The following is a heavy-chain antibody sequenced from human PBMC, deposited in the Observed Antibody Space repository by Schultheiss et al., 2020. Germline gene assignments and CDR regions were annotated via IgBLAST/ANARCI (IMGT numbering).Heavy chain of an antibody. V-gene: IGHV1-18*01. Sequence: GESLKISCNASGYTFTSYGISWVRQAPGQGLEWMGWISAYNGNTNYAQKLQGRVTMTTDTSTSTAYMELRSLRSDDTAVYYCASWVAPTDGMDVWGQGTTVTGSS. J-gene: IGHJ6*02. D-gene: IGHD4-17*01. CDR1: GYTFTSYG. CDR3: ASWVAPTDGMDV. CDR2: ISAYNGNT.